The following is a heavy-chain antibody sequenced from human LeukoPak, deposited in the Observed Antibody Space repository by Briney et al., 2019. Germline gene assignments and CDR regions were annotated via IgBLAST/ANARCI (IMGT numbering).Heavy chain of an antibody. J-gene: IGHJ4*02. D-gene: IGHD4-17*01. V-gene: IGHV3-48*03. CDR1: EFTFSSYE. CDR3: ARLRGVNGDYA. CDR2: ISSSGSTI. Sequence: GGSLRLSCAASEFTFSSYEMNWVRQAPGKGLEWVSYISSSGSTIYYADSVKGRFTISRDNAKNSLYLQMNSLRAEDTAVYYCARLRGVNGDYAWGQGTLVTVSS.